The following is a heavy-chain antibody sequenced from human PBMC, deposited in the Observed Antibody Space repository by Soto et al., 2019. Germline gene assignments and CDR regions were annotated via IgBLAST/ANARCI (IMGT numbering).Heavy chain of an antibody. Sequence: GESLKISCKGSGYSFTSYLISWVRQMPGKGLEWMGRIDPSDSYTNYSPSFRGHVTISADKSISTAYLQWSSLKASDTALYYCARWVMGVYYLDYWGQGTLVTVSS. CDR3: ARWVMGVYYLDY. CDR1: GYSFTSYL. J-gene: IGHJ4*02. CDR2: IDPSDSYT. D-gene: IGHD2-8*01. V-gene: IGHV5-10-1*01.